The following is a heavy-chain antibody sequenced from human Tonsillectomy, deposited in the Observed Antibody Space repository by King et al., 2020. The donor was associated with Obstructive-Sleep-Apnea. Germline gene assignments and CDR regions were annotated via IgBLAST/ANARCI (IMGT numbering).Heavy chain of an antibody. V-gene: IGHV4-31*03. CDR3: AREYYYDSSGYYYRYFDY. J-gene: IGHJ4*02. D-gene: IGHD3-22*01. Sequence: QLQESGPGLVKPSQTLSLTCTVSGGSISSGGYYWSWIRQHPGKGLEWIGYIYYSGSTYYNPSLKSRVTISVDTSKNQFSLKLSSVTAADTAVYSCAREYYYDSSGYYYRYFDYWGQGTLVTVSS. CDR1: GGSISSGGYY. CDR2: IYYSGST.